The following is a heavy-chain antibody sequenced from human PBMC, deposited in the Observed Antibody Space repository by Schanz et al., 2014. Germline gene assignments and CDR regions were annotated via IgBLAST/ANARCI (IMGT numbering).Heavy chain of an antibody. CDR1: GFTFIRYD. CDR2: IRYDGRNK. CDR3: AREDCSATSCYLRY. Sequence: VQLVESGGGVVRPGRSLRLSCVASGFTFIRYDIHWVRQAPGTGLEWVAVIRYDGRNKNFVESVKGRFTISRDNSNNTVYLQMNTLRAEDTAVYYCAREDCSATSCYLRYWGQGTLVTVSS. J-gene: IGHJ4*02. V-gene: IGHV3-33*01. D-gene: IGHD2-15*01.